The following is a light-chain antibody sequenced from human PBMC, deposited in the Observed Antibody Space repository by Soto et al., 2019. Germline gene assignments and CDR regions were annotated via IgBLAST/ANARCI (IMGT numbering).Light chain of an antibody. CDR3: HQSGTSPWT. V-gene: IGKV3-20*01. J-gene: IGKJ1*01. CDR2: GAS. Sequence: EIVLTQSPGTLSLSPGESATLSCRASQSASSNYLAWYQQKPGQAPRLLIYGASNRATGIPDRFSGSGSGTDFTLTISRLEPEDCAVYYCHQSGTSPWTFGQGTKVQIK. CDR1: QSASSNY.